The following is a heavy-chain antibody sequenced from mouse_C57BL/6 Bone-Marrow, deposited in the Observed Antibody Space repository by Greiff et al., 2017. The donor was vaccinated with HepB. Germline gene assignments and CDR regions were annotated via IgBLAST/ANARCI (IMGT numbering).Heavy chain of an antibody. CDR2: INPSNGGT. CDR1: GYTFTSYR. D-gene: IGHD1-1*01. Sequence: QVQLQQPGTELVKPGASVKLSCKASGYTFTSYRMHWVKQRPGQGLEWIGNINPSNGGTNYNEKFKSKATLTVNKSSSTAYMQLSSLTSEYSAVYYCARHYGSYYFDYWGQGTTLTVSS. V-gene: IGHV1-53*01. J-gene: IGHJ2*01. CDR3: ARHYGSYYFDY.